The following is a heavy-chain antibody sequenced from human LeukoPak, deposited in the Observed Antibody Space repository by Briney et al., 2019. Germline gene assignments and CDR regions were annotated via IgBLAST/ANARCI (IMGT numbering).Heavy chain of an antibody. J-gene: IGHJ4*02. Sequence: GGSLRLSCAASGFTFDDYGMSWVRQAPGKGLEWVSGINWSGGSTGYADSVKGRFTISRDNAKNSLYLQLNSLRAEDTALYYCARASHYSDSSDYPDYWGQGTLVTVSS. CDR3: ARASHYSDSSDYPDY. CDR2: INWSGGST. V-gene: IGHV3-20*04. CDR1: GFTFDDYG. D-gene: IGHD3-22*01.